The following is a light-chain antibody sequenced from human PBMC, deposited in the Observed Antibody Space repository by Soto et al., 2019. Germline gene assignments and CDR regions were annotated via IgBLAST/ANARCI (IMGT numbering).Light chain of an antibody. V-gene: IGLV2-23*01. Sequence: QSAMTQPASVSASRGQSITISCAGTSSDIVSYDLVSWYQQHPGKAPRLVIYEGNRRPSGVSDRFSGSKSGNTASLTISGLQAEDEADYYCCAYAGSITPYVFGTGTKVTVL. J-gene: IGLJ1*01. CDR3: CAYAGSITPYV. CDR1: SSDIVSYDL. CDR2: EGN.